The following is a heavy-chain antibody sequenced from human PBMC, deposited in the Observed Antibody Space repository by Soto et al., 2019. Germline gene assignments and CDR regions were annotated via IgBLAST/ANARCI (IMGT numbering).Heavy chain of an antibody. D-gene: IGHD1-1*01. J-gene: IGHJ4*02. CDR3: ARDIGSFGGGYPGGFDY. CDR2: IYYSGST. V-gene: IGHV4-59*01. CDR1: GGSIISYC. Sequence: SETLSLTCTVSGGSIISYCWSWIRQPPGKGLEWIGYIYYSGSTNYNPSLKSRVTISVDTSKNQFSLKLSSVTAADTAVYYCARDIGSFGGGYPGGFDYWGQGTLLTVSS.